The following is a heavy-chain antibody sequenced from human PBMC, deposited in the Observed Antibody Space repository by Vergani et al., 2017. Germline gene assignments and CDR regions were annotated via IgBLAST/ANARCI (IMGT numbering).Heavy chain of an antibody. CDR1: GFTFSSYS. V-gene: IGHV3-21*01. Sequence: EVQLVESGGGLVQPGGSLRLSCAASGFTFSSYSMNWVRQAPGKGLEWVSSISSSSSYIYYADSVKGRFTISRDNAKNSLYLQMNSLRAEDTAVYYCARERRDRIVTVVGCWFDPWGQGTLVTVSS. CDR2: ISSSSSYI. CDR3: ARERRDRIVTVVGCWFDP. D-gene: IGHD2/OR15-2a*01. J-gene: IGHJ5*02.